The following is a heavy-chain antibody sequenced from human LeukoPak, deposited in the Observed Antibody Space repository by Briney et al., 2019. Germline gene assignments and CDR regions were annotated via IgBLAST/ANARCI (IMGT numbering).Heavy chain of an antibody. CDR2: IKQDGSKK. D-gene: IGHD5-24*01. CDR1: GFPFSSYW. J-gene: IGHJ4*02. CDR3: TRVGYIDEGIDY. V-gene: IGHV3-7*04. Sequence: GGSLRLSCVASGFPFSSYWMTWVRQAPGKGLKWVANIKQDGSKKSYVDSVKGRFTISRDNAKNSLYLQMNSLRAEDTAIYYCTRVGYIDEGIDYWGQGTLVTVSS.